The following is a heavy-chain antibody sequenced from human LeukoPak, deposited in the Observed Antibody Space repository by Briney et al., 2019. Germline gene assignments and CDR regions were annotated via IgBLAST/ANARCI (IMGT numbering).Heavy chain of an antibody. D-gene: IGHD3-10*01. CDR3: ARAYGSGRWFDP. J-gene: IGHJ5*02. CDR1: GGSISSHY. CDR2: IYYSGST. V-gene: IGHV4-59*11. Sequence: SETLSLTCTVSGGSISSHYWSWIRQPPGKGLEWIGYIYYSGSTNYNPSLKSRVTLSVDTSKNQFSLKLSSVTAADTAVYYCARAYGSGRWFDPWGQGTLVTVSS.